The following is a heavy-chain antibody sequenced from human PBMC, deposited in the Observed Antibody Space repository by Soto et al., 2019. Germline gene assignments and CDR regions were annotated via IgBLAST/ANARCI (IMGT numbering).Heavy chain of an antibody. V-gene: IGHV3-23*01. CDR1: GFTLSSYA. Sequence: EWSLRLSCAASGFTLSSYAMSWVRQAPGNGLEWVSAISGSGGSTYYADSVKGRFTISRDNSKNTLYLQMNSLRAEDTAVYYCAKSQMHYDFWSGYYTGGDYYYYGMDVWGQGTTVTVSS. D-gene: IGHD3-3*01. CDR2: ISGSGGST. J-gene: IGHJ6*02. CDR3: AKSQMHYDFWSGYYTGGDYYYYGMDV.